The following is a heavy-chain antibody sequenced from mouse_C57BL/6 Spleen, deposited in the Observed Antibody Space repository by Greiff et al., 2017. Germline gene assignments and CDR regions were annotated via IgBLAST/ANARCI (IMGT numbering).Heavy chain of an antibody. Sequence: DVMLVESGGGLVQPGGSLSLSCAASGFTFTDYYMSWVRQPPGKALEWLGFIRNKANGYTTEYSASVKGRFTISRDNSQSILYLQMNALRAEDSATYYCARPTSSYGDFDYWGQGTTLTVSS. D-gene: IGHD1-1*01. CDR2: IRNKANGYTT. V-gene: IGHV7-3*01. CDR3: ARPTSSYGDFDY. J-gene: IGHJ2*01. CDR1: GFTFTDYY.